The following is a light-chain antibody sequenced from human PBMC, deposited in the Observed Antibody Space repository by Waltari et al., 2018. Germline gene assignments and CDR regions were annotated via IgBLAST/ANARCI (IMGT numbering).Light chain of an antibody. CDR1: QGISSW. CDR2: GAS. CDR3: QQFDTDVT. V-gene: IGKV1-12*01. Sequence: DIQMTQSPSSVSASVGDRVTITCRASQGISSWLAWYQQKPGTAPKLLIYGASNLQSGVPSRFSGSGSGTEFTLTIKSLQPDDFGTYFCQQFDTDVTFGQGTKVEI. J-gene: IGKJ2*01.